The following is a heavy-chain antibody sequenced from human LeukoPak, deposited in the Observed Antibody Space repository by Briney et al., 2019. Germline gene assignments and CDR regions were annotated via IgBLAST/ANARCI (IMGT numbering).Heavy chain of an antibody. D-gene: IGHD2-2*01. V-gene: IGHV1-2*02. Sequence: GASVKVSCKTSGYTFTDYYMHWVRQAPGQGLEWMGRIDPNSGGTNYAQKFQVRVTMTRDTSISTVYMELSGLRSDDTAVYYCARVHPPIVPAASFDPWGQGTLVTVSS. CDR2: IDPNSGGT. CDR1: GYTFTDYY. CDR3: ARVHPPIVPAASFDP. J-gene: IGHJ5*02.